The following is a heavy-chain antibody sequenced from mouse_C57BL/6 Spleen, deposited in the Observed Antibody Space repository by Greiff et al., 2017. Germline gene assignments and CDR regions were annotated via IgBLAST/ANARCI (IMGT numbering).Heavy chain of an antibody. CDR2: IYPGDGDT. D-gene: IGHD1-1*01. Sequence: VQLQQSGAELVKPGASVKISCKASGYAFSSYWMNWVKQRPGKGLEWIGQIYPGDGDTNYNGKFKGKATLTADKSSSTAYMQLSSLTSKDSAVYFCARETDYGSSGYWGQGTTLTVSS. CDR1: GYAFSSYW. J-gene: IGHJ2*01. CDR3: ARETDYGSSGY. V-gene: IGHV1-80*01.